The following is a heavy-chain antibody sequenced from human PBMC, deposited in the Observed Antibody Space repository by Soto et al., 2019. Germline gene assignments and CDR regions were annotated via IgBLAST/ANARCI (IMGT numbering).Heavy chain of an antibody. CDR1: GGSISSGGYY. J-gene: IGHJ4*02. CDR3: AREPSI. CDR2: IYYSGIT. Sequence: QVQLQESGPGLVKPSQTLSLTCTVSGGSISSGGYYWSWIRQHPGKGLEWIGYIYYSGITYYNQSLTSTATISVDTSRTQFSLKLNSVTAADTAVYYCAREPSIWGQGTLVTVSS. V-gene: IGHV4-31*01.